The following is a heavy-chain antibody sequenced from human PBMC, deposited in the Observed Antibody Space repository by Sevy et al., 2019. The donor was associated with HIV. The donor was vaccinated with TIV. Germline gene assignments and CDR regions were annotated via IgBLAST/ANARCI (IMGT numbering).Heavy chain of an antibody. Sequence: GGSLRLSCAASGFTFSNYNMNWVRQAPGKGLEWVSSITSSSDYIYDADSVKGRFTISRDNAKNSLYLQMNRLRAEDTAVNYCARDRRTLNYYASSGYNYYFDYWGQGTLVTVSS. CDR3: ARDRRTLNYYASSGYNYYFDY. V-gene: IGHV3-21*01. CDR1: GFTFSNYN. CDR2: ITSSSDYI. J-gene: IGHJ4*02. D-gene: IGHD3-22*01.